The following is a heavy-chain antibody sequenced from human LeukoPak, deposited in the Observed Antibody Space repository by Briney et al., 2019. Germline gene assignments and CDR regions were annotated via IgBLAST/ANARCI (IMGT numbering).Heavy chain of an antibody. Sequence: KTGGSLSLSCAASGFTFSNVWMSWVRQGPGQGLEWVGRIKSKNDGGTTDYAAPVKGRSTISRDDSKNTLYLQMNSLKTENTAVYYCTTSGILTGYYLREFDYWGQGTLVTVSS. CDR1: GFTFSNVW. V-gene: IGHV3-15*01. CDR2: IKSKNDGGTT. CDR3: TTSGILTGYYLREFDY. D-gene: IGHD3-9*01. J-gene: IGHJ4*02.